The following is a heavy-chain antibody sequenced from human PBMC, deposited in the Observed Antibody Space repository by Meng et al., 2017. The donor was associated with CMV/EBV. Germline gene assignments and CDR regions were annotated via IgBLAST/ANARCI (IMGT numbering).Heavy chain of an antibody. CDR3: ARESTYCSSTSCYYYYGMDV. CDR1: GGTFSSYA. Sequence: ASVKVSCKASGGTFSSYAISWVRQAPGQGLEWMGGVNPNSGGTNYAQKFQGRVTMTRDTSISTAYMELSRLRSDDTAVYYCARESTYCSSTSCYYYYGMDVWGQGTTVTVSS. CDR2: VNPNSGGT. V-gene: IGHV1-2*02. J-gene: IGHJ6*02. D-gene: IGHD2-2*01.